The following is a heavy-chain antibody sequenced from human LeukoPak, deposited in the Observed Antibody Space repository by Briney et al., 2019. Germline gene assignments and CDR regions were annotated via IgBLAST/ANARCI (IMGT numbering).Heavy chain of an antibody. CDR3: ARDLSLLGLDD. CDR1: GFTFSSYG. V-gene: IGHV3-33*05. D-gene: IGHD7-27*01. CDR2: ISYDGSNK. J-gene: IGHJ4*02. Sequence: GGSLRLSCAASGFTFSSYGMHWVRQAPGKGLEWVAVISYDGSNKYYADSVKGRFTISRDNSKNTLYLQMNSLRAGDTALYFCARDLSLLGLDDWGQGTLVTVSS.